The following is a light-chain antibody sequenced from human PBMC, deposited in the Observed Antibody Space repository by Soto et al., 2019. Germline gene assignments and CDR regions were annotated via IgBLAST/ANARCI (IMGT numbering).Light chain of an antibody. CDR2: DVS. J-gene: IGLJ1*01. CDR1: SSDVGGYNY. V-gene: IGLV2-14*01. CDR3: SSYTSSSTLAV. Sequence: QSVLTQPASVSGSPGQSITISCTGTSSDVGGYNYVSWYQQHPGKAHKLMIYDVSNRPPGVSNRFSGSKPGNTASLTISGLQAEDEADYYCSSYTSSSTLAVFGTGTKVTVL.